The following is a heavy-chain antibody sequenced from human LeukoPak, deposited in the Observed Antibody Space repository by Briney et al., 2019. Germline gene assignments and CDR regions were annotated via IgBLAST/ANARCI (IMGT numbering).Heavy chain of an antibody. Sequence: GGSLRLSCVPSALTPSTYWMHWVRQAPRKWLVWVSRINSYGSATSYADSVMVRFTISRDSAKNTLYLQMNSLRPEDTAVYYCARGNKWSFDSWGQGALVTVSS. CDR3: ARGNKWSFDS. V-gene: IGHV3-74*01. CDR2: INSYGSAT. J-gene: IGHJ4*02. D-gene: IGHD2-15*01. CDR1: ALTPSTYW.